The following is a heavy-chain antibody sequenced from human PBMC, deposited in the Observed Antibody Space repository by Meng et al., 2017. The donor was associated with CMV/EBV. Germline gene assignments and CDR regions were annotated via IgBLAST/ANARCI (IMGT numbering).Heavy chain of an antibody. Sequence: GQLQEPGPGLVKPSETLSLTCTVPGGSISSYYWSWIRQPAGKGLEWIGRIYTSGSTNYNPSLKSRVTMSVDTSKNQFSLKLSSVTAADTAVYYCARGGLYYYDSSGHFDYWGQGTLVTVSS. CDR1: GGSISSYY. V-gene: IGHV4-4*07. J-gene: IGHJ4*02. CDR2: IYTSGST. D-gene: IGHD3-22*01. CDR3: ARGGLYYYDSSGHFDY.